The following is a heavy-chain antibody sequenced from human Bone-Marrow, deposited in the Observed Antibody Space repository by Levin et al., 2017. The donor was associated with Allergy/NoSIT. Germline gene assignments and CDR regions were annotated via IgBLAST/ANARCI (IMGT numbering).Heavy chain of an antibody. V-gene: IGHV3-11*01. CDR3: VRDRLPSTWRGLDV. CDR2: ISESGTTT. CDR1: GFTFSDSY. D-gene: IGHD4-11*01. Sequence: GGSLRLSCEGSGFTFSDSYMSWVRQAPGKGLEWISFISESGTTTDYADSVKGRFTIYRDNAKKSVYLQMNSLGAEDTAIYYCVRDRLPSTWRGLDVWGQGTTVTVSS. J-gene: IGHJ6*02.